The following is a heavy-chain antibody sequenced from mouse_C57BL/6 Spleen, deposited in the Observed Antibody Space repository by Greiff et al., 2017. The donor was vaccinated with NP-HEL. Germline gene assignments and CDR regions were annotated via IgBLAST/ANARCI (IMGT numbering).Heavy chain of an antibody. CDR2: IDPNSGGT. V-gene: IGHV1-72*01. J-gene: IGHJ1*03. CDR1: GYTFTSYW. CDR3: ARSPSTMVTTAGYFDV. D-gene: IGHD2-2*01. Sequence: VQLQQPGAELVKPGASVKLSCKASGYTFTSYWMHWVKQRPGRGLEWIGRIDPNSGGTKYNEKFKSKATLTVDKPSSTAYMQLSSLTSEDSAVYYCARSPSTMVTTAGYFDVWGTGTTVTVSS.